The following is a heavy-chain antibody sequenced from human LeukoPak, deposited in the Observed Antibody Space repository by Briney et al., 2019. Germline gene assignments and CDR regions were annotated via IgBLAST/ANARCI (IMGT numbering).Heavy chain of an antibody. CDR3: TRVGYIDEGIDY. J-gene: IGHJ4*02. CDR1: GFPFSSYW. D-gene: IGHD5-24*01. Sequence: GGSLRLSCVASGFPFSSYWMTWVRQAPGKGLEWVANIKQDGSKKSYVGSVKGRFTISRDNAKNSLYLQMNSLRAEDTAIYYCTRVGYIDEGIDYWGQGTLVTVSS. V-gene: IGHV3-7*04. CDR2: IKQDGSKK.